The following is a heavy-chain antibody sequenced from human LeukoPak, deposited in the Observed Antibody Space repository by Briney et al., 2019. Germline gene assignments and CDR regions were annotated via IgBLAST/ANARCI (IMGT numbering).Heavy chain of an antibody. CDR2: ISYDGSNK. J-gene: IGHJ4*02. CDR3: ARDRLAPMSNYYDSSGYYDY. Sequence: GGSLRLSCAASGFTFSSYGMHWVRQAPGKGLEWVAVISYDGSNKYYADSVKGRFTISRDNSKNTLYLQMNSLRAEDTAVYYCARDRLAPMSNYYDSSGYYDYWGQGTLITVSS. D-gene: IGHD3-22*01. CDR1: GFTFSSYG. V-gene: IGHV3-30*19.